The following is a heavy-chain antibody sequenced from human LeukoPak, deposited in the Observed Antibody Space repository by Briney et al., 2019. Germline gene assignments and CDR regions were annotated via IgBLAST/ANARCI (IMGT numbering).Heavy chain of an antibody. V-gene: IGHV3-23*01. CDR3: AKKAQYNGNYPLDY. CDR2: TSDRGDYT. J-gene: IGHJ4*02. Sequence: GGSLRLSCAASGFTFSNYAMSWVRQAPGKGLEWVSGTSDRGDYTYYADSVKGRFTISRDNSKNTLYLQMNSLRAEDTALYFCAKKAQYNGNYPLDYWGQGTLVTVSS. CDR1: GFTFSNYA. D-gene: IGHD1-26*01.